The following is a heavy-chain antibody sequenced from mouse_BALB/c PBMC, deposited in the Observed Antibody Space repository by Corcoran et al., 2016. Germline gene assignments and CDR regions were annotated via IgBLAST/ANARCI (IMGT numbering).Heavy chain of an antibody. J-gene: IGHJ4*01. Sequence: QVTLKESGPGILQPSQTLSLTCSFSGFSLSTSGMGVSWIRQPSGKGLEWLAHIYWDDDKRYNPSLKSRLTISKDTSRNQVFLKITSVDTADTATYYCARRNYRYDGRYAMDYWGQGTSVTVSS. V-gene: IGHV8-12*01. CDR3: ARRNYRYDGRYAMDY. CDR2: IYWDDDK. CDR1: GFSLSTSGMG. D-gene: IGHD2-14*01.